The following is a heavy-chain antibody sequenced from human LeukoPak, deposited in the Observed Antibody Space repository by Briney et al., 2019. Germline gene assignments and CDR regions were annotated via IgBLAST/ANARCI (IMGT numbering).Heavy chain of an antibody. J-gene: IGHJ4*02. CDR2: INHSGST. CDR3: ARGLSVTAPFDY. Sequence: SETLSLTCAVYGGSFSGYYWSWIRQPPGKGLEWIGEINHSGSTNYNPSLKSRVTISVDTSKNQFSLKLSSVTAADTAVYYCARGLSVTAPFDYWGQRTLVTVSS. V-gene: IGHV4-34*01. CDR1: GGSFSGYY. D-gene: IGHD2-21*02.